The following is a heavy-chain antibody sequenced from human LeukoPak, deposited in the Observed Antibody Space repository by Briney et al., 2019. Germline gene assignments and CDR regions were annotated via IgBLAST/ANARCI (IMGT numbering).Heavy chain of an antibody. CDR1: GGSFSGYY. CDR3: ARASILGYCSGGSCRYYFDY. V-gene: IGHV4-34*01. J-gene: IGHJ4*02. Sequence: SETLSLTCAVHGGSFSGYYWSWIRQPPGKGLEWIGEINHSGSTNYNPSLKSRVTISVDNSKNQFSLKLSSVTAADTAVYYCARASILGYCSGGSCRYYFDYWGQGTLVTVSS. D-gene: IGHD2-15*01. CDR2: INHSGST.